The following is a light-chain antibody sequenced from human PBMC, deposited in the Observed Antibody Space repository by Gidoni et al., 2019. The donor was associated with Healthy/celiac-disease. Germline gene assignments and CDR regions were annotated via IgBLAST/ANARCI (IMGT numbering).Light chain of an antibody. CDR1: QSISSY. CDR2: AAS. Sequence: DIQLTQSPSSLSASVGDRVTITGRARQSISSYLKWYQQKPGNAPKLLIYAASSLQSGVPSRFSDSGSGTDFTLTICSLQPEDFATYYCQQSYSTPPYTFGQGTQLEIK. V-gene: IGKV1-39*01. CDR3: QQSYSTPPYT. J-gene: IGKJ2*01.